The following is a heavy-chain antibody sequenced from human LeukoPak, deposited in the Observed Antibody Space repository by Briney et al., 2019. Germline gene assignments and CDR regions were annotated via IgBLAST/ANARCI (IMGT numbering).Heavy chain of an antibody. V-gene: IGHV4-34*01. J-gene: IGHJ4*02. Sequence: SETLSLTCAVYGGSFSGYYWSWIRQPPGKGLEWIGEINHSGSTNYNPSLKSRVTISVDTSKNQISLKLSSVTAADTAVYYCARDSRNTVVTPRVDYWGQGTLVTVSS. CDR1: GGSFSGYY. CDR2: INHSGST. CDR3: ARDSRNTVVTPRVDY. D-gene: IGHD2-15*01.